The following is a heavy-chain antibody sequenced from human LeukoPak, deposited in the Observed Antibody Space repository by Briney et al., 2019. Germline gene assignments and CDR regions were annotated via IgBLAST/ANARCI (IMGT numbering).Heavy chain of an antibody. CDR1: GFTFSSYG. CDR3: ARAQACCSGGSCYAFDY. CDR2: IWYDGSNK. J-gene: IGHJ4*02. Sequence: GGSLRLSCAASGFTFSSYGMHWVRQAPGKGLEWVAVIWYDGSNKYYADSVKGRFTISRDNSKNTLYLQMNSLRAEDTAVYYCARAQACCSGGSCYAFDYWGQGTLVTVSS. V-gene: IGHV3-33*01. D-gene: IGHD2-15*01.